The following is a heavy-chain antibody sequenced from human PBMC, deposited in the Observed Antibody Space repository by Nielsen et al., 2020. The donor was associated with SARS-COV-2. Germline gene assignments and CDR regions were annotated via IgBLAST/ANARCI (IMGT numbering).Heavy chain of an antibody. J-gene: IGHJ4*02. CDR2: ISSTSSDI. CDR3: ARDYSYGSGSYYDY. V-gene: IGHV3-21*01. Sequence: GESLKISCAASGFIFSHYAMHWVRQAPGKGLEWVSLISSTSSDIYYADSVKGRFTISRDNAKNTLYLQMNSLRAEDTAVYYCARDYSYGSGSYYDYWGQGTLVTVSS. D-gene: IGHD3-10*01. CDR1: GFIFSHYA.